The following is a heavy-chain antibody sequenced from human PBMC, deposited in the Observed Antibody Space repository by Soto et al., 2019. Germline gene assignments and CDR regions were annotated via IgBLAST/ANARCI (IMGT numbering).Heavy chain of an antibody. Sequence: NPSETLSLTCTVSGGSISSGGYYWSWIRQHPGKGLEWIGYIYYSGSTYYNPSLKSRVTISVDTSKNQFSLKLSSVTAADTAVYYCARVGCSSTSCQIPPGKTYYYYGMDVWGQGTTVTVSS. CDR1: GGSISSGGYY. D-gene: IGHD2-2*01. CDR2: IYYSGST. J-gene: IGHJ6*02. CDR3: ARVGCSSTSCQIPPGKTYYYYGMDV. V-gene: IGHV4-31*03.